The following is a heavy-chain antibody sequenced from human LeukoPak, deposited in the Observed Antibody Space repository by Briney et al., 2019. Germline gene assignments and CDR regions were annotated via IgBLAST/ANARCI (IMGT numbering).Heavy chain of an antibody. Sequence: QTLSLTCAVSGVSISSGGYSWRWVPQPPGKGLEWTVYIYHSGSAYYTPSVKSRVTMSVDTSKTQFSLKLTSVTGADPAVYYCARGSSGFRIDIWGQGTMVTVSS. D-gene: IGHD6-6*01. J-gene: IGHJ3*02. CDR2: IYHSGSA. CDR1: GVSISSGGYS. V-gene: IGHV4-30-2*01. CDR3: ARGSSGFRIDI.